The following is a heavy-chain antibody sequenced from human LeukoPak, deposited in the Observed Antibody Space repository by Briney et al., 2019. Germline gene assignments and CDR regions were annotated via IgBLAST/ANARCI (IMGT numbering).Heavy chain of an antibody. V-gene: IGHV1-69*04. D-gene: IGHD3-22*01. J-gene: IGHJ4*02. CDR3: ARRDLTYYYDSSGYCD. CDR1: GGTFSSYA. Sequence: ASVKVSCKASGGTFSSYAISWVRQAPGQGLEWMGRIIPILGIANYAQKFQGRVTITADKSTSTAYMELSSLRSEDTAVYYCARRDLTYYYDSSGYCDWGQGTLVTVSS. CDR2: IIPILGIA.